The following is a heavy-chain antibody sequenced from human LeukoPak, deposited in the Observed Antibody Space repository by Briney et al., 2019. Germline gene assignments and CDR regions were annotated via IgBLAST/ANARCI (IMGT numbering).Heavy chain of an antibody. CDR1: GYTFTSYY. CDR2: INPSGGST. CDR3: GRDQGSRGYSYGAWVFDI. D-gene: IGHD5-18*01. J-gene: IGHJ3*02. Sequence: ASEKVSCKASGYTFTSYYMHWVRQAPGQGLEWMGIINPSGGSTSYAHKFQGRVTMTSDTSTSTVYMELSSLRSEDTAVYCCGRDQGSRGYSYGAWVFDIWGKGTMVTVSS. V-gene: IGHV1-46*01.